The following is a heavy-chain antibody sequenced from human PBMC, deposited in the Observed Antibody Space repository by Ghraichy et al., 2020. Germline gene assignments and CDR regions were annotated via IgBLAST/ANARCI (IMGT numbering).Heavy chain of an antibody. D-gene: IGHD1-1*01. J-gene: IGHJ4*02. CDR3: AKESGWNDLWGDY. V-gene: IGHV3-30*02. CDR2: IQYDGTKK. Sequence: GGSLRLSCATSGFTFSTYGMHWVRQAPGKGLEWVAFIQYDGTKKYYGDSVKGRFTISRDNLKNTLALQMNSLRVEDTALYYCAKESGWNDLWGDYWGQGTLVTVSS. CDR1: GFTFSTYG.